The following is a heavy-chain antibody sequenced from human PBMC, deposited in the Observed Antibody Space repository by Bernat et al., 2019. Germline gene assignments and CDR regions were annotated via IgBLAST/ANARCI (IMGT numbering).Heavy chain of an antibody. J-gene: IGHJ4*02. CDR2: INSDGSTT. Sequence: EVLLVESGGGLVQPGGSLRLSCAASGFTFSSHWMHWVRQAPGKGLVWVSRINSDGSTTTYADSVKGRCTISRDNAKNTLYLQANSLRDEDTAVYYCARVPYGGNYPFDYWGQGTLVTVSS. D-gene: IGHD4-23*01. CDR1: GFTFSSHW. V-gene: IGHV3-74*01. CDR3: ARVPYGGNYPFDY.